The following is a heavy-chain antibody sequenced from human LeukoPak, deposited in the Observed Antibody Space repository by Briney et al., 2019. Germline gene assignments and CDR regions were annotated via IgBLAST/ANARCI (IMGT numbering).Heavy chain of an antibody. V-gene: IGHV3-30*18. CDR3: AKASRITMIVVVPDY. D-gene: IGHD3-22*01. Sequence: GRSLRLSCAASGFTFSSYGMHWVRQAPDKGLEWVAVISYDGSNKYYADSVKGRFTISRDNSKNTLYLQMNSLRAEDTAVYYCAKASRITMIVVVPDYWGQGTLVTVSS. CDR1: GFTFSSYG. J-gene: IGHJ4*02. CDR2: ISYDGSNK.